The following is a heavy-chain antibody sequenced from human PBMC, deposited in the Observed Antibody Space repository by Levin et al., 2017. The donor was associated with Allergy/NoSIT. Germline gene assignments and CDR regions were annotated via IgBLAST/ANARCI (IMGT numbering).Heavy chain of an antibody. CDR3: VRHVPGYCTSTSGPGFDY. J-gene: IGHJ4*02. CDR2: IRSKANSYAT. CDR1: GFIFSGSA. Sequence: GESLKISCAASGFIFSGSAMQWVRQASGKGLEWVGRIRSKANSYATVYAASVKGRFTISRDDSKNTAYLQMNSLKTEDTAVYYCVRHVPGYCTSTSGPGFDYWGQGTLVTVSS. V-gene: IGHV3-73*01. D-gene: IGHD2-2*03.